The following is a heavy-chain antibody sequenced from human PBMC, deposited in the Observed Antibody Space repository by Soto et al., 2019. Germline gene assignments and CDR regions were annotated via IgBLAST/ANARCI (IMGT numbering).Heavy chain of an antibody. V-gene: IGHV3-23*01. J-gene: IGHJ4*02. Sequence: PAGSLRLSCAASGFTVRSDAMSWVRQNPGKGLEWVSAISGSGGSTYYADSVKGRVTISRDNSKNTLYLQMNSLRAADTAVYYCAKDAIVVGPPRLFDYWGQGTLVTVSS. CDR3: AKDAIVVGPPRLFDY. CDR2: ISGSGGST. CDR1: GFTVRSDA. D-gene: IGHD3-22*01.